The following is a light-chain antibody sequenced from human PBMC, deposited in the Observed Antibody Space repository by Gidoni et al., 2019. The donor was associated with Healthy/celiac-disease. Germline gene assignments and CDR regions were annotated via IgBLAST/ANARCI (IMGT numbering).Light chain of an antibody. CDR2: KAS. CDR1: QSISSW. Sequence: DIQMTQSPSTLSASVGDRVNITCRASQSISSWLAWYQQKPGKAPKLLIYKASSLESGVPSRFSGSGSGTEFTLTISSLQPDDFATYYCQQYNSYSTFGQGTKVEIQ. V-gene: IGKV1-5*03. J-gene: IGKJ1*01. CDR3: QQYNSYST.